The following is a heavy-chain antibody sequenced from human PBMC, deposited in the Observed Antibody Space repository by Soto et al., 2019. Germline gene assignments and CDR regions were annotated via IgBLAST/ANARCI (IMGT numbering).Heavy chain of an antibody. J-gene: IGHJ4*02. CDR2: IYWDDDK. V-gene: IGHV2-5*02. Sequence: QITLKESGPTLVKPTQTLTLTCTFSGFSFTTDGMGVGWIRQPPGKALEWLALIYWDDDKRYSPSLKSRLTITKDVSRHQLVRTLTNIDPADTATYYSAYLFPAASGTRSYFDYWGQGTLVTVSS. CDR1: GFSFTTDGMG. D-gene: IGHD6-13*01. CDR3: AYLFPAASGTRSYFDY.